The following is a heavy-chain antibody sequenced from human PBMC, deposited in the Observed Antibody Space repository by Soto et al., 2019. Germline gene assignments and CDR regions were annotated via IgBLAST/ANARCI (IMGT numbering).Heavy chain of an antibody. V-gene: IGHV3-53*01. J-gene: IGHJ4*02. D-gene: IGHD3-22*01. CDR2: IYSGGST. CDR1: GFAVSSQY. Sequence: GGCLGLGCAGAGFAVSSQYMRWVRQAPGKGLEWVSVIYSGGSTYYADSVKGRFTISRDNSKNTLYLQMNSLRAEDTAVYYCARLYYYDSRDYWGQGTLVTVSS. CDR3: ARLYYYDSRDY.